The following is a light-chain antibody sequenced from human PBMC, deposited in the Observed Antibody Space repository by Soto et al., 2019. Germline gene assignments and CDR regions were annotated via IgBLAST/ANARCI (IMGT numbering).Light chain of an antibody. CDR3: QQYTNTNNPWM. Sequence: DIQVTQSPPTLSASVGDRVTITCRASQPISTWMAWYQQKPGKAPNLLVYDASTLQSGVASRFSGSGSGTEFTLIISGLQPDDSATYYCQQYTNTNNPWMFGQGTKVEI. CDR2: DAS. J-gene: IGKJ1*01. V-gene: IGKV1-5*01. CDR1: QPISTW.